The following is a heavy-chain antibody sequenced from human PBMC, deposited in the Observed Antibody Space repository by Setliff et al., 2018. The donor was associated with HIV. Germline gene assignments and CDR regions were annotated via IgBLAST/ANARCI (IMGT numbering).Heavy chain of an antibody. D-gene: IGHD7-27*01. CDR3: ARHHRLPGVQPPYWYFDL. V-gene: IGHV4-34*01. CDR1: GGPFSDSY. J-gene: IGHJ2*01. Sequence: SETLSLTCAVHGGPFSDSYYSWIRQPPGKGLEWIGEISHSGITSYNSSVKSRVTMSLDWSKNQFSLTLTSMTAADTAVYYCARHHRLPGVQPPYWYFDLWGRSTLVTVS. CDR2: ISHSGIT.